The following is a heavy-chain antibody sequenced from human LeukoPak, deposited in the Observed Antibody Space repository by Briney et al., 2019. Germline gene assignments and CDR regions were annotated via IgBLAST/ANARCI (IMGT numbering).Heavy chain of an antibody. Sequence: SETLSLTCAVYGGSFSGYYWSWIRQPPGKGLEWIGEINHSGSTNYNPSLKSRVTISVDTSKNQFSLKLSSVTAADTAVYYCARSYYYDSRRDYWGQGTLVTVSS. CDR3: ARSYYYDSRRDY. D-gene: IGHD3-22*01. V-gene: IGHV4-34*01. CDR1: GGSFSGYY. CDR2: INHSGST. J-gene: IGHJ4*02.